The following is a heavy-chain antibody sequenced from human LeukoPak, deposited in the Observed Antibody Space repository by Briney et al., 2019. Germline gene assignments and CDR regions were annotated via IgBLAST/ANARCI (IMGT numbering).Heavy chain of an antibody. Sequence: GGSLRLSCAASGFTFSDYYMSWIRQAPGKGLEWVSYISSSGSTIYYADSVKGRFTISRDNAKNSLYLQMNSLRAEDTAVYYCAKDQDYRPDLDGMDVWGQGTTVTVSS. CDR2: ISSSGSTI. D-gene: IGHD4-4*01. J-gene: IGHJ6*02. V-gene: IGHV3-11*01. CDR3: AKDQDYRPDLDGMDV. CDR1: GFTFSDYY.